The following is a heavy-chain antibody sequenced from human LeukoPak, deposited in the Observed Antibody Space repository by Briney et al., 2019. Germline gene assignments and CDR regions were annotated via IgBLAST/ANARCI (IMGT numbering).Heavy chain of an antibody. J-gene: IGHJ5*02. CDR3: ARVSGCSGGSCYWFDP. D-gene: IGHD2-15*01. CDR2: ISAYNGNT. V-gene: IGHV1-18*01. Sequence: ASVKVSCKASGYTFTSYGISWVRQAPGQGLEGMGWISAYNGNTNYAQKLQGRVTMTADTSTSTAYKELRSLRSDDTAVYCCARVSGCSGGSCYWFDPCGQGTLVTVSS. CDR1: GYTFTSYG.